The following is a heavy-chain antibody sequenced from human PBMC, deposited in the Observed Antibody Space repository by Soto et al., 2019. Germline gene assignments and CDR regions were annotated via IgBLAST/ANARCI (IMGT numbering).Heavy chain of an antibody. Sequence: QVQLVQSGAEVKKPESSVKVSCNAPGGTFSTYAISWVRQAPGQGLEWMGGIIPMCGTANYAQRFKDRVTITAEESTNTVYMELSSLRSEDTAVYFCASGIQLWLRRINNGYSGWGQGTLVTVSS. J-gene: IGHJ4*02. CDR3: ASGIQLWLRRINNGYSG. CDR1: GGTFSTYA. D-gene: IGHD5-18*01. CDR2: IIPMCGTA. V-gene: IGHV1-69*12.